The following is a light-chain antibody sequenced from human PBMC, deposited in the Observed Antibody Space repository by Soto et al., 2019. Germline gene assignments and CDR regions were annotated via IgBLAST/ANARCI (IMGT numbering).Light chain of an antibody. CDR1: QSVSNY. CDR3: QQRAYWPQT. V-gene: IGKV3-11*01. CDR2: DAS. J-gene: IGKJ1*01. Sequence: EIVLTQSPAPLSLSAGERATLSCRASQSVSNYLAWYQQKPGQAPRLLIYDASNRATGIPAKFSGSASGTDFTLTISSLEPEDFAVYYCQQRAYWPQTFGQGTKVDIK.